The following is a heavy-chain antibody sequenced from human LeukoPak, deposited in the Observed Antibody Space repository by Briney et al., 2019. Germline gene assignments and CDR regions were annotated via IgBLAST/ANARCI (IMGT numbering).Heavy chain of an antibody. J-gene: IGHJ3*02. CDR2: IYYSGST. CDR1: GGSISSGDYY. V-gene: IGHV4-30-4*08. CDR3: ARGGGGSSDAFDI. D-gene: IGHD1-26*01. Sequence: SETLSLTCTVSGGSISSGDYYWSWIRQPPGKGLEWIGYIYYSGSTYYNPSLKSRVTMSVDTTKNQFSLKLSSVTAADTAVYYCARGGGGSSDAFDIWGQGTMVTVSS.